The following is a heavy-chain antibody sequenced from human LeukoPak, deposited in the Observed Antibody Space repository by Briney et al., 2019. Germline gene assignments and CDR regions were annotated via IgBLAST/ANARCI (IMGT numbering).Heavy chain of an antibody. Sequence: PGGSLRLSCAASGFTFSSYAMSWVRQAPGKGLEWVSAISGSGGSTYYADSVKGRFTISRDNSKNTLYLQMNSLRAEDTAVYYCAGDLGYYGSGSYFPWGQGTLVTVSS. D-gene: IGHD3-10*01. CDR1: GFTFSSYA. CDR3: AGDLGYYGSGSYFP. CDR2: ISGSGGST. V-gene: IGHV3-23*01. J-gene: IGHJ5*02.